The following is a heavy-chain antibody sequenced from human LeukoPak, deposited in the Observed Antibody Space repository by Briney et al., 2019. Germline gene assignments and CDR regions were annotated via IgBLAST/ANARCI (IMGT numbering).Heavy chain of an antibody. CDR3: TRTSYSGSFFDY. D-gene: IGHD1-26*01. Sequence: PGGSLRLSCAASGFGFSDHYMDWVRQAPGKGLEWVGRTKNKANSYTTEYAASVKGRFTISRDDSKNSLYLQMDSLKTEDTAVYYCTRTSYSGSFFDYWGQGTLVTVSS. J-gene: IGHJ4*02. CDR2: TKNKANSYTT. CDR1: GFGFSDHY. V-gene: IGHV3-72*01.